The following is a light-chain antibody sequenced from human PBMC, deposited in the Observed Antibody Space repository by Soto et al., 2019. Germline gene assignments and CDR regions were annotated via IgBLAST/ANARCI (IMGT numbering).Light chain of an antibody. J-gene: IGKJ1*01. CDR1: QTISNY. CDR3: QQFRT. CDR2: AAS. Sequence: DIQMPQSPSSLSASVGDRVTITCRASQTISNYLNWYQQKPGKAPNLLIYAASSLQSGVPSRFSGSGSGTDFTLTISSLQPEDVATYYCQQFRTFGQGTKVDI. V-gene: IGKV1-39*01.